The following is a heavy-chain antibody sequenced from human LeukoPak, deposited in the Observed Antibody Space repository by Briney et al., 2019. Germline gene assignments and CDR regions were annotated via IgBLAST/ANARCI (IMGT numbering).Heavy chain of an antibody. J-gene: IGHJ4*02. CDR2: IYPGDSDT. V-gene: IGHV5-51*01. CDR1: GYSFTSYW. D-gene: IGHD5-24*01. CDR3: ARYRDEYNFDY. Sequence: GESLKISCKGSGYSFTSYWIGWVRPMPGKGLEWMEIIYPGDSDTRYSPSFQGQATISVDKSISTAYLQWSSLKASDTAMYYCARYRDEYNFDYWGQGTLVTVSS.